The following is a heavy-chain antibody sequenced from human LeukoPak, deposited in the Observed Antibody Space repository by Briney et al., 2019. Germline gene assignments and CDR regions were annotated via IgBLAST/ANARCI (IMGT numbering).Heavy chain of an antibody. CDR3: ARTNYDFWSGYLMY. Sequence: ASVKVSCKASGYTFTGYYIHWVRQAPGQGLEWMGRINPNSGGTNYAQKFQGRVTMTRDTSISTAYIELSRLKSDDTAVYYCARTNYDFWSGYLMYWGQGTLVTVSS. J-gene: IGHJ4*02. V-gene: IGHV1-2*06. CDR1: GYTFTGYY. D-gene: IGHD3-3*01. CDR2: INPNSGGT.